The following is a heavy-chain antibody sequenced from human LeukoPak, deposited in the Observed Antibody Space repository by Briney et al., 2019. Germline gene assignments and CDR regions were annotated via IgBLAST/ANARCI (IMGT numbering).Heavy chain of an antibody. V-gene: IGHV4-34*01. CDR1: GGSFSGYY. D-gene: IGHD5-18*01. Sequence: SETLSLTCAVYGGSFSGYYWSWIRQPPGKGLEWIGEINHSGSTNYNPSLKSRVTISVDTLKNQFSLKLSSVTAADTAVYYCARVDTASGDVFDIWGQGTMVTVSS. CDR2: INHSGST. CDR3: ARVDTASGDVFDI. J-gene: IGHJ3*02.